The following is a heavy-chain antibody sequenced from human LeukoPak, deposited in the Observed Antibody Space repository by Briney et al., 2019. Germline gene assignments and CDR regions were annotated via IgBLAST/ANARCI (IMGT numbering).Heavy chain of an antibody. CDR2: IKEDGSEK. Sequence: GGSLRLSCAVTGFTFSSYWMTWVRQAPGKGLEWVAKIKEDGSEKYYVDSVKGRFTVSRDNVKNSLFLQMNSLRAEDTAAYYCARLHSAIYYGDAFDIWGQGTMVTVSS. CDR3: ARLHSAIYYGDAFDI. J-gene: IGHJ3*02. D-gene: IGHD1-26*01. V-gene: IGHV3-7*03. CDR1: GFTFSSYW.